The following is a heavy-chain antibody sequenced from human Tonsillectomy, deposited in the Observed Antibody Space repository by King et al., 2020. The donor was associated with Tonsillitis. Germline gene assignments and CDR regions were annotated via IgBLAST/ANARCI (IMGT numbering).Heavy chain of an antibody. D-gene: IGHD6-13*01. V-gene: IGHV3-53*01. CDR3: ARDVAAAGFLWD. CDR2: IYYGGST. J-gene: IGHJ4*02. CDR1: GFTVSSHY. Sequence: VQLVESGGGLIQPGGSLRLSCAASGFTVSSHYMSWVRQAPGKGLEWVSIIYYGGSTYYADSVKGLFTISRDNSKNTLYLQMNSLRAEDTAVYYCARDVAAAGFLWDWGQGTLVTVSS.